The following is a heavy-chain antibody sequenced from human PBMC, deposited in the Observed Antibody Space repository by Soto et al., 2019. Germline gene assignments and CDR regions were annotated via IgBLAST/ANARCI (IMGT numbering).Heavy chain of an antibody. D-gene: IGHD5-12*01. J-gene: IGHJ4*02. CDR1: GGTFSSYT. CDR2: IIPILGIA. Sequence: SVKVSCKASGGTFSSYTISWVRQAPGQGLEWMGRIIPILGIANYAQKFQGRVTITADKSTSTAYMELSSLRSEDTAVYYCARDMLGGYPKRVPFDYWGQGTLVTVSS. CDR3: ARDMLGGYPKRVPFDY. V-gene: IGHV1-69*04.